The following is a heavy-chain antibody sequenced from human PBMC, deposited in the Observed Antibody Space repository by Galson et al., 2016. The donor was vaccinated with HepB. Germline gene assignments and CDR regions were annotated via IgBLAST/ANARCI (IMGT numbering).Heavy chain of an antibody. Sequence: LRLSCAASGFTFNAHWMNWVRQAPGKGLEWVANIRGDGIVSYYAESVRGRFTISRDNAKNSLYLQMNGLRVDETAVYYCSREMTGRYFDWGQGALVTVSS. V-gene: IGHV3-7*01. J-gene: IGHJ4*02. CDR3: SREMTGRYFD. D-gene: IGHD3-10*01. CDR2: IRGDGIVS. CDR1: GFTFNAHW.